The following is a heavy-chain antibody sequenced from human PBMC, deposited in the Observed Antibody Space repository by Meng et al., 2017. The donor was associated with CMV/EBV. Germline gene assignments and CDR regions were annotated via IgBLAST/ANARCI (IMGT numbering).Heavy chain of an antibody. V-gene: IGHV1-69*12. CDR2: IIPVFETA. Sequence: QGQLVQSADEGKKPGSPWKVSCKTAGGTFSTFAISWVRQAPGEGLEWMGGIIPVFETANYAERFQDRVTITADDSTTTAYMELSSLRADDTALYFCARGGDSWYSDYWGQGTLVTVSS. J-gene: IGHJ4*02. D-gene: IGHD1-26*01. CDR3: ARGGDSWYSDY. CDR1: GGTFSTFA.